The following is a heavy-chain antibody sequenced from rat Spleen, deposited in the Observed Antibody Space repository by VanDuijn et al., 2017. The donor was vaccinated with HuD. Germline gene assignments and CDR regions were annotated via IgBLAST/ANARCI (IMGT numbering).Heavy chain of an antibody. CDR3: ATQGGGSSPFAY. J-gene: IGHJ3*01. CDR1: GFTFSRYW. V-gene: IGHV5-58*01. CDR2: INPDGGST. Sequence: EVQLVETGGGFVQPGRSLKLSCVASGFTFSRYWMYWIRQAPGKGLECVSSINPDGGSTYYPDSVKGRFTISRDNAQNTVYLQMNSLRSEDTATYYCATQGGGSSPFAYWGQGTLVTVSS. D-gene: IGHD5-1*01.